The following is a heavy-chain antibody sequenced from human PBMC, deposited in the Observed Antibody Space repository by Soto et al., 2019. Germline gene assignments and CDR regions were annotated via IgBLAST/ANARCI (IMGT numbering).Heavy chain of an antibody. Sequence: SETLSLTCTVSGGSISSGGYYWSWIRRHPGKGLEWIGYIYYSGSTYYNPSLKSRVTISVDTSKNQFSLKLSSVTAADTAVYYCARQAAAGIYYYYGMDVWGQGTTVTVSS. V-gene: IGHV4-31*03. D-gene: IGHD6-13*01. CDR2: IYYSGST. CDR1: GGSISSGGYY. J-gene: IGHJ6*02. CDR3: ARQAAAGIYYYYGMDV.